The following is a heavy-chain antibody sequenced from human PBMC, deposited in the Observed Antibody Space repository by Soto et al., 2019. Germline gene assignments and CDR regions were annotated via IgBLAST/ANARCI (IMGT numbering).Heavy chain of an antibody. CDR1: GFTVSSNY. V-gene: IGHV3-53*04. D-gene: IGHD2-15*01. CDR2: IYSGGST. CDR3: ARGYCSGGSCGAFDI. J-gene: IGHJ3*02. Sequence: PGGSLRLSCAASGFTVSSNYMSWVRQAPGKGLEWVSVIYSGGSTYYADSVKGRFTISRHNSKNTLYLQMNSLRAEDTAVYYCARGYCSGGSCGAFDIWGQGTMVTVSS.